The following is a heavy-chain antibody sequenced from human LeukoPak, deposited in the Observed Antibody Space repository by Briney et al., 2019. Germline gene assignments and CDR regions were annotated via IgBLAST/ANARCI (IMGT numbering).Heavy chain of an antibody. CDR2: INAADSDT. Sequence: PGESLKISCKGSGYSFSSYWIGWVRQMPGKGLEWMGLINAADSDTRYSPSFQGQVLISVDKSISTAYLQWGNLKATVTALYYCARLPCTGGSCSKTFDYWGQGTLVTVYS. J-gene: IGHJ4*02. D-gene: IGHD2-15*01. CDR3: ARLPCTGGSCSKTFDY. CDR1: GYSFSSYW. V-gene: IGHV5-51*01.